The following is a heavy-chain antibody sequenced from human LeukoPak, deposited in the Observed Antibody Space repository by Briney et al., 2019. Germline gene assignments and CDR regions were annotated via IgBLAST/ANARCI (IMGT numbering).Heavy chain of an antibody. CDR3: ARESIPMASMIVVVPGVDY. Sequence: ASVKVSCKASGYTFTGYYMHWVRQAPGQGLEWMGWINPNSGGTNYAQKFQGRVTMTRDTSISTAYMELSRLRSDDTAVYYCARESIPMASMIVVVPGVDYWGQGTLVTVSS. J-gene: IGHJ4*02. CDR2: INPNSGGT. D-gene: IGHD2-2*01. CDR1: GYTFTGYY. V-gene: IGHV1-2*02.